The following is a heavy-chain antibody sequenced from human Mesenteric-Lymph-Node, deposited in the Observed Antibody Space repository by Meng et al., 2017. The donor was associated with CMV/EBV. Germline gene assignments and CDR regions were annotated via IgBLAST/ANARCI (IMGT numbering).Heavy chain of an antibody. D-gene: IGHD2-21*01. V-gene: IGHV4-39*07. CDR2: IFYIGSP. CDR1: GGAISSRNYY. Sequence: SETLSLTCTVSGGAISSRNYYWGWIRQPPGKGLEWVGTIFYIGSPWYSPSLRSRVTISVDTSKNQFSLRLSTVTAADTAVYYCARGSLELTYCAGDCYLPFANWGQGTLVTVSS. J-gene: IGHJ4*02. CDR3: ARGSLELTYCAGDCYLPFAN.